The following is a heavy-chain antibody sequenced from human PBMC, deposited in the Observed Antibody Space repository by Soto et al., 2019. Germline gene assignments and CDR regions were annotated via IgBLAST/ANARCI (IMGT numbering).Heavy chain of an antibody. V-gene: IGHV3-7*03. Sequence: EVQLLESGGGLVQPGGSPRLSCAASGFTFSNYAMSWVRQAPGKGLEWVANIKQDGSEKYYVDSVKGRFTISRDNAKNSLYLQMNSLRAEDTAVYYCARARVIYYYGMDVWGQGTTVTVSS. J-gene: IGHJ6*02. CDR3: ARARVIYYYGMDV. D-gene: IGHD2-21*01. CDR1: GFTFSNYA. CDR2: IKQDGSEK.